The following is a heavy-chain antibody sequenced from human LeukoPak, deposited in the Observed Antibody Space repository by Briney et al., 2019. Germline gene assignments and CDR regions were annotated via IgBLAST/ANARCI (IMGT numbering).Heavy chain of an antibody. CDR3: AILHNSNSGRGRGY. J-gene: IGHJ4*02. CDR2: ISGSGGTT. D-gene: IGHD1-26*01. V-gene: IGHV3-23*01. Sequence: GGSLRLSCEASGFTFSSYVMSWVRQAPGKGLEWVSAISGSGGTTYYADSVKGRFTISRDNSKKTLYLQLNSLRAEDTAVYYCAILHNSNSGRGRGYWGQGTLVTVSS. CDR1: GFTFSSYV.